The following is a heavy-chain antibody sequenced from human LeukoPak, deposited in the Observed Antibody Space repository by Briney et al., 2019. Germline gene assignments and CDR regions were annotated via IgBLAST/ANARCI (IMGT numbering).Heavy chain of an antibody. V-gene: IGHV3-7*01. Sequence: SGGPLTLSCAVSGFSVSGYWMTWVRQAPGKGLEWVANIKQDGSEKNYVDSVKGRFTISRDNAENSLFIQMNSLRVEDTAVYYCAREWQGGIAAAGTRIEGDYWGQGTLVAVSS. CDR2: IKQDGSEK. CDR3: AREWQGGIAAAGTRIEGDY. D-gene: IGHD6-13*01. CDR1: GFSVSGYW. J-gene: IGHJ4*02.